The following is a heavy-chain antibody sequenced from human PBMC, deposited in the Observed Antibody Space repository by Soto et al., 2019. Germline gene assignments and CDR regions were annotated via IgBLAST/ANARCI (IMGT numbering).Heavy chain of an antibody. CDR2: IYYSGST. CDR3: ARRLYYDSSGFEGGGMDV. Sequence: SETLSLTCTVSGGSISSYYWSWIRQPPGKGLEWIGYIYYSGSTYYNPSLKSRVTISIDTSKNQFSLKLSSVTAADTAVYYCARRLYYDSSGFEGGGMDVWGQGTTVTVSS. V-gene: IGHV4-59*08. J-gene: IGHJ6*02. D-gene: IGHD3-22*01. CDR1: GGSISSYY.